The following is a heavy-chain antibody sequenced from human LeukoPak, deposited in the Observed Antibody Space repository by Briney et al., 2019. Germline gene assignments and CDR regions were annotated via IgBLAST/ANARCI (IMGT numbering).Heavy chain of an antibody. CDR3: ARDLYYYGSGSSFHFDY. V-gene: IGHV1-2*02. Sequence: GASVKVSCKASGYTFTGYYMHWVRQAPGQGLEWMGWINPNSGSTNYAQKFQGKVTMTRDTSTSTAYMELRSLRSDDTAVYYCARDLYYYGSGSSFHFDYWGRGTLVTVSS. CDR1: GYTFTGYY. J-gene: IGHJ4*02. CDR2: INPNSGST. D-gene: IGHD3-10*01.